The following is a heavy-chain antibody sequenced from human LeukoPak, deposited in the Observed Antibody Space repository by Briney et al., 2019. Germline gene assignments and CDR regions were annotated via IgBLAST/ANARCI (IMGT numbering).Heavy chain of an antibody. J-gene: IGHJ4*02. CDR2: IYYSGST. V-gene: IGHV4-39*01. Sequence: PSETLSLTCTVSGGSISSGGYYWGWIRQPPGKGLEWIGNIYYSGSTYYNPSLKSRVTMSVDTSKNQFSLNLISVTAADTAVYYCASTIERKRYYSDSSGYPGLDSWGQGTLVTVSS. CDR3: ASTIERKRYYSDSSGYPGLDS. CDR1: GGSISSGGYY. D-gene: IGHD3-22*01.